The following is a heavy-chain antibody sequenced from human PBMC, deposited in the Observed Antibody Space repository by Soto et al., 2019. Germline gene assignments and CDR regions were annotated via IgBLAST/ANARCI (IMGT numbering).Heavy chain of an antibody. Sequence: QVQLQESGPGLVKPSETLSLTCTVSGDSVTSRSYYWTWVRQPPGKGLEWIGYIYYSGNINYNPSLKSRFTISVDTSTNQFSLKLTSVTAADTAIYYCERGNIAASGTKFDPWGQGILVTVSS. D-gene: IGHD6-13*01. J-gene: IGHJ5*02. CDR1: GDSVTSRSYY. V-gene: IGHV4-61*01. CDR3: ERGNIAASGTKFDP. CDR2: IYYSGNI.